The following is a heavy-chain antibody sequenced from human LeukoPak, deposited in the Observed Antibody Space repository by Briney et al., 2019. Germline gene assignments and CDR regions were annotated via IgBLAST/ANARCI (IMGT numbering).Heavy chain of an antibody. CDR2: MNPNSGNT. V-gene: IGHV1-8*03. D-gene: IGHD2-2*01. CDR3: ARGRDCSSTSCYKREIGY. CDR1: GYTFTSYD. J-gene: IGHJ4*02. Sequence: ASVKVSSKASGYTFTSYDINWVRQATGQGLEWMGWMNPNSGNTGYAQKFQGRVTITRNTSISTAYMGLSSLRSEDTAVYYCARGRDCSSTSCYKREIGYWGQGTLVTVSS.